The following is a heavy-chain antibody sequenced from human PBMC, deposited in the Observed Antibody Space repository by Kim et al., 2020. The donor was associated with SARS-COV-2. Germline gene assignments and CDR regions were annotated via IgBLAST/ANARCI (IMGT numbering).Heavy chain of an antibody. Sequence: ASVKVSCKTSGYTFSGYYLHWVRQAPGQGLEWMAIIDPREGNATYAQTFQDRLIVTRDASTTTVYLDLSSLISEDTALYYCARAGVDDLSQYFDYCGQGT. V-gene: IGHV1-46*01. CDR2: IDPREGNA. D-gene: IGHD6-19*01. CDR1: GYTFSGYY. J-gene: IGHJ4*02. CDR3: ARAGVDDLSQYFDY.